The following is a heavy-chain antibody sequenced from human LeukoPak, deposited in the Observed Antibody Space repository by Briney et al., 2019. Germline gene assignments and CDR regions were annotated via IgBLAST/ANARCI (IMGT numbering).Heavy chain of an antibody. Sequence: GSSVKVSCKASGGTFSSYAISWVRQAPGQGLEWMGWISAYNGNTNYAQKLQGRVTMTTDTSTSTAYMELRSLGSDDTAVYYCARDPNYGDYYYYGMDVWGQGTTVTVSS. CDR1: GGTFSSYA. D-gene: IGHD4-17*01. J-gene: IGHJ6*02. CDR2: ISAYNGNT. CDR3: ARDPNYGDYYYYGMDV. V-gene: IGHV1-18*01.